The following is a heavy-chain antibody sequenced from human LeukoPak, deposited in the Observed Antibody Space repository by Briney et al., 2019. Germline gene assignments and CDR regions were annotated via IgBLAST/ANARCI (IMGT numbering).Heavy chain of an antibody. CDR1: GGTFSSYA. J-gene: IGHJ4*02. CDR2: INPIFGTA. V-gene: IGHV1-69*05. CDR3: ASGEGGYSYGPSLDY. Sequence: SVKVSCKASGGTFSSYAISWVRQAPGQGLEWMGGINPIFGTANYAQKFQGRVTITTDESTSTAYMELSSLRSEDTAVYYCASGEGGYSYGPSLDYWGQGTLVTVSS. D-gene: IGHD5-18*01.